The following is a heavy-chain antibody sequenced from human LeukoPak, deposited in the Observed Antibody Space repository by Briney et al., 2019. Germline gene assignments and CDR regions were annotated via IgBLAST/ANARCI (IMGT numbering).Heavy chain of an antibody. CDR3: AKDGRRVVPAANPSTDY. V-gene: IGHV3-30*02. D-gene: IGHD2-2*01. J-gene: IGHJ4*02. Sequence: PGGSLRLSCAASGFTFSSYGMHWVRQAPGKGLEWVAFIRCDGSNKYYADSVKGRFTISRDNSKNTLYLQMNSLRAEDTAVYYCAKDGRRVVPAANPSTDYWGQGTLVTVSS. CDR1: GFTFSSYG. CDR2: IRCDGSNK.